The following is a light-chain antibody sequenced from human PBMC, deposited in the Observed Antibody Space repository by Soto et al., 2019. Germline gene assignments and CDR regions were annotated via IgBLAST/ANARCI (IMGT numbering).Light chain of an antibody. CDR2: SAS. Sequence: DIQMTQSPLYVSASGGDRITITFRASQDISNYLAWYQQKPGKVPKLLIYSASTLQSGVPSRFSGSGSGTDFTLTISSLQPEDVATYFCQKYNSALTFGQGTRLEI. J-gene: IGKJ5*01. V-gene: IGKV1-27*01. CDR1: QDISNY. CDR3: QKYNSALT.